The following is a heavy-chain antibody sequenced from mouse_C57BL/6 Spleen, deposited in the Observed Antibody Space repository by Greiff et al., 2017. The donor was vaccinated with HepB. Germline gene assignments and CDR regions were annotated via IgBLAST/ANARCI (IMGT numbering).Heavy chain of an antibody. CDR2: IYPSDSET. D-gene: IGHD2-4*01. V-gene: IGHV1-61*01. Sequence: QVQLKQPGAELVRPGSSVKLSCKASGYTFTSYWMDWVKQRPGQGLEWIGNIYPSDSETHYNQKFKDKATLTVDKSSSTAYMQLSSLTSEDSAVYYCARREILYDYDNYWGQGTTLTVSS. CDR3: ARREILYDYDNY. CDR1: GYTFTSYW. J-gene: IGHJ2*01.